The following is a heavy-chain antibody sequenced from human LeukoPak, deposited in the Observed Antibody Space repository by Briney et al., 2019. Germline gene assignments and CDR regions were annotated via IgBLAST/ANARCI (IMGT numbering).Heavy chain of an antibody. CDR2: INPNSGGT. Sequence: ASVKVSYKAPGYTFTVYYMDWVRQAPGQGLEWMGWINPNSGGTNYAQKFQGRVTMTRDTSISTAYMELSRLRSDDTAVYYCAREFEGSSWYQLGYWGQGTLVTVSS. CDR1: GYTFTVYY. V-gene: IGHV1-2*02. D-gene: IGHD6-13*01. J-gene: IGHJ4*02. CDR3: AREFEGSSWYQLGY.